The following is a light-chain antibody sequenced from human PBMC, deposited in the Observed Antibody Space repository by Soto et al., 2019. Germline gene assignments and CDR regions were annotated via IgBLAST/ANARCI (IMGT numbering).Light chain of an antibody. CDR2: GAS. Sequence: IVLTQSPGTLSLSPGERATVSCRAIQSISSSYLAWYQQKPGQAPRLLSYGASSRATGIPDRFSGSGSGTDFTLTISRLEPEDFAVYYCQQYGSSPTWTFGQATKVDI. CDR3: QQYGSSPTWT. CDR1: QSISSSY. V-gene: IGKV3-20*01. J-gene: IGKJ1*01.